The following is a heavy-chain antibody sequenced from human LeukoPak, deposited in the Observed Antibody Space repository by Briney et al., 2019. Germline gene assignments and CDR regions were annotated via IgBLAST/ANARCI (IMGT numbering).Heavy chain of an antibody. Sequence: SQTLSLTCTVSGASISGGGYYWSWIRQHPGKGLEWIGYIYYSGSTYSNPSLKSRVTKSVDTSKNQFSLKLSSVTAADTAVYYCASLYGDYATDYYGMDVWGQGTTVTVSS. CDR1: GASISGGGYY. CDR3: ASLYGDYATDYYGMDV. J-gene: IGHJ6*02. CDR2: IYYSGST. D-gene: IGHD4-17*01. V-gene: IGHV4-31*03.